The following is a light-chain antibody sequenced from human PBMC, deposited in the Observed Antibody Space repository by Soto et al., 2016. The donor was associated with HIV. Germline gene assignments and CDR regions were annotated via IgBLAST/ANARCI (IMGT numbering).Light chain of an antibody. Sequence: DIQLTQSPSFLPASVGDRVTITCRASQTISSFLAWYQQKPGKAPKLLIYKASSLESGVPSSFSGSGSGTEFSLTIGSLQPDDFATYYCQQYESLPYTFGQGTKVEIK. CDR2: KAS. CDR1: QTISSF. J-gene: IGKJ2*01. CDR3: QQYESLPYT. V-gene: IGKV1-5*03.